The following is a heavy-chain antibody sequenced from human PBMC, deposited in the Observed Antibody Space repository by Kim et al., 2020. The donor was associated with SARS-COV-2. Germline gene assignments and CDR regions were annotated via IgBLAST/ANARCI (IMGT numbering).Heavy chain of an antibody. J-gene: IGHJ4*01. CDR3: AKTYSGSYRSPFDY. D-gene: IGHD1-26*01. Sequence: YADSVQGRFTISRDNSKNTLYLQMNSLRAEDTAVYYCAKTYSGSYRSPFDYWGQEAWSPSPQ. V-gene: IGHV3-30*02.